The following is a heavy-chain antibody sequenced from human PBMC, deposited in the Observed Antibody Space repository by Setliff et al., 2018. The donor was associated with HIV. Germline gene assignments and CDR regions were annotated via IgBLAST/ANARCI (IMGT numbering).Heavy chain of an antibody. CDR2: MNPNSGNT. CDR3: ARDSGARWLQGHFDY. J-gene: IGHJ4*02. V-gene: IGHV1-8*02. Sequence: ASVKVSCKASGYTFTSYDINWVRQATGQGLEWMGWMNPNSGNTGYAQKFQGSVTMTEDTSTNTVYMEVSSLRSQDPAVTAVYYCARDSGARWLQGHFDYWGQGTLVTVSS. CDR1: GYTFTSYD. D-gene: IGHD5-12*01.